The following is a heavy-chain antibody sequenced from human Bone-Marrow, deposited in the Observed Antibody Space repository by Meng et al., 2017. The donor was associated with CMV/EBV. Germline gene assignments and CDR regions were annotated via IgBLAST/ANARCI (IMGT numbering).Heavy chain of an antibody. V-gene: IGHV3-53*01. CDR2: IYSGGST. D-gene: IGHD3-10*01. CDR1: AFTFSDSY. Sequence: GGSLRLSCAASAFTFSDSYMNWVRQAPGKGLEWVSVIYSGGSTYYADSVKGRFTISRDNSKNTLYLQMNSLRAEDTAVYYCARAHIDYYGSGSYAPVDYYGMDVWGQGTTVTVSS. J-gene: IGHJ6*02. CDR3: ARAHIDYYGSGSYAPVDYYGMDV.